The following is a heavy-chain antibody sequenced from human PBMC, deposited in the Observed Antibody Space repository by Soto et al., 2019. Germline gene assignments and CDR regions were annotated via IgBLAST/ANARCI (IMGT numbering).Heavy chain of an antibody. J-gene: IGHJ6*03. CDR2: IYPGDSDT. V-gene: IGHV5-51*01. Sequence: GGSLRLSCKGSGYSFTSYWIGWVRQMPGKGLEWMGIIYPGDSDTRYSPSFQGQVTISADKSISTAYLQWSSLKASDTAMYYCAVNLLSHNYYMDVWGKGTTVTVSS. CDR1: GYSFTSYW. CDR3: AVNLLSHNYYMDV. D-gene: IGHD2-15*01.